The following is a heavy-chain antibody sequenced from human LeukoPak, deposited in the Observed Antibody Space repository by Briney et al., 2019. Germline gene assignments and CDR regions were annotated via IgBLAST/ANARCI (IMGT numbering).Heavy chain of an antibody. CDR3: ARDRYYYDSSGYYGFDP. J-gene: IGHJ5*02. CDR2: IHTSGST. CDR1: GGSISSSSYY. V-gene: IGHV4-61*09. Sequence: PSETLSLTCTVSGGSISSSSYYWSWIRQPAGKGLEWIGHIHTSGSTHYNPSLKSRVTMSVDTSKNQFSLKLSSVTAADTAVYYCARDRYYYDSSGYYGFDPWGQGTLVTVSS. D-gene: IGHD3-22*01.